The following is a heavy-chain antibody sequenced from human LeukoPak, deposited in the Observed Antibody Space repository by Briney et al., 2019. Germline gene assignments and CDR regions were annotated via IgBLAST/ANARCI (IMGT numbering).Heavy chain of an antibody. CDR2: VSGSGHTT. Sequence: PSETLSLTCTVSGGSISSYYWSWVRQAPGKGLEWVSVVSGSGHTTYYAGSVKGRFTISRDNSKNTLSLQMNSLRAEDTALYYCARVAAAAGSTNLDYNFYYMDVWGKGTTLTISS. V-gene: IGHV3-23*01. D-gene: IGHD6-13*01. J-gene: IGHJ6*03. CDR3: ARVAAAAGSTNLDYNFYYMDV. CDR1: GGSISSYY.